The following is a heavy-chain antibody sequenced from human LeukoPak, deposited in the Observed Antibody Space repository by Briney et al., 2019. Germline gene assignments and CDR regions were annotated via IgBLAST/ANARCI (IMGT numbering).Heavy chain of an antibody. CDR2: ISAYNGNT. CDR3: ARNFYYYGSGSYYYFDY. Sequence: ASVRVSCKASGYTFTGYYMHWVRQAPGQGLEWMGWISAYNGNTNYAQKLQGRVTMTTDTSTSTAYMELRSLRSDDTAVYYCARNFYYYGSGSYYYFDYWGQGTLVTVSS. D-gene: IGHD3-10*01. CDR1: GYTFTGYY. V-gene: IGHV1-18*04. J-gene: IGHJ4*02.